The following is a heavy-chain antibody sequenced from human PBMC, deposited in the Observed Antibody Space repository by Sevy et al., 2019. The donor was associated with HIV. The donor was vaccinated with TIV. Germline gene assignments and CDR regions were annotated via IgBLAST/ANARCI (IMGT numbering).Heavy chain of an antibody. V-gene: IGHV1-46*01. Sequence: ASVKVSCKASGYTFTNHYIHWVRQAPGQGLEWMGIISPSDGGTNYAQNFQGRVSMTTDTSTGPVYMELSSLRSDDTAVYYCARDAIAKSGYSAFDYWGHGTLVTVSS. CDR3: ARDAIAKSGYSAFDY. CDR1: GYTFTNHY. CDR2: ISPSDGGT. J-gene: IGHJ4*01. D-gene: IGHD3-3*01.